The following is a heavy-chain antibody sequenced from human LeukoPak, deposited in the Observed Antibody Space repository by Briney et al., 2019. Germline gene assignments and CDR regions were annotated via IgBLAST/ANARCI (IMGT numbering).Heavy chain of an antibody. CDR3: ARLHYYYYMDV. J-gene: IGHJ6*03. CDR1: GYSISSGYY. V-gene: IGHV4-38-2*01. CDR2: IYHSGCT. Sequence: SETLSLTCAVSGYSISSGYYWGWIRQPPGQGLEWIGSIYHSGCTYYNPSLKSRFTISVDTSKNQISLKLSSLTAADTAVYYCARLHYYYYMDVWGKGTTVTVS.